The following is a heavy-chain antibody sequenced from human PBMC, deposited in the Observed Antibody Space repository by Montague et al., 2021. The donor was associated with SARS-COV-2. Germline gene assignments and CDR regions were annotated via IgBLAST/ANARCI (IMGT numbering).Heavy chain of an antibody. CDR2: IRQSGRT. V-gene: IGHV4-39*07. Sequence: SETLSLTCTVSGGSISSSSYYWGWIRQPPGKGLEWIGNIRQSGRTNYNPSLKSRVTISVDTSKNQFSLKLTSVTAADTGLYFCARGHLSVSRIVVVFTSASYSFDYWGQGAQVTLSS. CDR3: ARGHLSVSRIVVVFTSASYSFDY. J-gene: IGHJ4*02. CDR1: GGSISSSSYY. D-gene: IGHD3-22*01.